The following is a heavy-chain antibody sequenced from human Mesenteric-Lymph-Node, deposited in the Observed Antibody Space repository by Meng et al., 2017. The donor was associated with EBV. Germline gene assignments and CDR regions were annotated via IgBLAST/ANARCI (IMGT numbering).Heavy chain of an antibody. CDR3: ARQQGNSGGDY. CDR1: GYSFTSDW. D-gene: IGHD4-23*01. CDR2: IYPGDSDT. V-gene: IGHV5-51*01. Sequence: GTEEKKRGQSQKISGTGSGYSFTSDWIGWVRQMPGKGLEWMGIIYPGDSDTRYSPSFQGQVTISADKSISTAYLQWSSLKASDTAMYYCARQQGNSGGDYWGQGTLVTVSS. J-gene: IGHJ4*02.